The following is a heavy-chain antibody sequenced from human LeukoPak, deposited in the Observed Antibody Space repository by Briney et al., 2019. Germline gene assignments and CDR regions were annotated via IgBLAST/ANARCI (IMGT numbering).Heavy chain of an antibody. Sequence: GGSQRLSCAASGFKFSDHYIDWVRQAPGKGLEWVSAISGSGGSTYYADSVKGRFTISRDNSKNTLFLQMNSLRAEDTAVYYCAKGRYYYDSSDAFDIWGQGTMVTVSS. V-gene: IGHV3-23*01. CDR3: AKGRYYYDSSDAFDI. D-gene: IGHD3-22*01. J-gene: IGHJ3*02. CDR1: GFKFSDHY. CDR2: ISGSGGST.